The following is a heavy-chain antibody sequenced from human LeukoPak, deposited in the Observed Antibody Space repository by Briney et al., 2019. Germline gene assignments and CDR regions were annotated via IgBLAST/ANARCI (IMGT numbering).Heavy chain of an antibody. CDR3: AKPGARSWYGILDY. CDR1: GFTFSSYA. V-gene: IGHV3-23*01. CDR2: ISGSGGST. D-gene: IGHD6-13*01. Sequence: KAGGSLRLSCAASGFTFSSYAMSWVRQAPGKGLEWVSAISGSGGSTYYADSVKGRFTISRDNSKNTLYLQMNSLRAEDTAVYYCAKPGARSWYGILDYWGQGTLVTVSS. J-gene: IGHJ4*02.